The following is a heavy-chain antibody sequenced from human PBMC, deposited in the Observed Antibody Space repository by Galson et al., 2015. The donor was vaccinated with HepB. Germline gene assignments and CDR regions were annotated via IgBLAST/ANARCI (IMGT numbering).Heavy chain of an antibody. V-gene: IGHV3-33*01. CDR2: IWYNGSNK. J-gene: IGHJ4*02. CDR1: GFTFSSYG. D-gene: IGHD2-21*01. CDR3: ARGAIVAGMLNQPFDY. Sequence: SLRLSCAASGFTFSSYGMHWVRQAPGKGLEWVAVIWYNGSNKYYADSVRGRFTISRDNSKNTLYLQMNSLRAEDTAVYYCARGAIVAGMLNQPFDYWGQGTLVTVSS.